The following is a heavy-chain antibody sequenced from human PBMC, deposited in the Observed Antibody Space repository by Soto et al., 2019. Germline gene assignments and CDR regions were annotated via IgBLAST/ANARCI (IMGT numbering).Heavy chain of an antibody. J-gene: IGHJ6*02. Sequence: GGSLRLSCAASGFSFSYDGMLCVLQPPRKGREWVAVISYDSGEKYYTESVNGRFTISRDNSKNTLDLQMNSLSAEDTAVYYFGKGRRFVSGSIRCAYGMDVWGQGTTVTVSS. V-gene: IGHV3-30*18. CDR1: GFSFSYDG. CDR2: ISYDSGEK. D-gene: IGHD3-3*01. CDR3: GKGRRFVSGSIRCAYGMDV.